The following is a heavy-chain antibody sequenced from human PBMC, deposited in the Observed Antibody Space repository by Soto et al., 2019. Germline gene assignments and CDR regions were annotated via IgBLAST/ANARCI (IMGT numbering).Heavy chain of an antibody. CDR1: GFTFGDYA. V-gene: IGHV3-49*04. CDR2: IRSKAYGGTT. D-gene: IGHD4-17*01. Sequence: PGGSLRLSCTASGFTFGDYAMSWVRQAPGKGLEWVGFIRSKAYGGTTEYAASVKGRFTISRDDSKSIAYLQMNSLKTEDTAVYYCTRDWGPTVNDFDYWGQGTLVTVSS. CDR3: TRDWGPTVNDFDY. J-gene: IGHJ4*02.